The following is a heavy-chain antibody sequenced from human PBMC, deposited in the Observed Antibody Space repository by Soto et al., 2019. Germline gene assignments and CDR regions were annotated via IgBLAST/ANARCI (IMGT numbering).Heavy chain of an antibody. V-gene: IGHV3-23*01. D-gene: IGHD2-2*01. CDR3: AKWRGPAGYQLLLRGFSDY. J-gene: IGHJ4*02. CDR2: ISGSGGST. CDR1: GFTFSSYA. Sequence: EVQLSESGGGLVQPGGSLRLSCAASGFTFSSYAMSWVRQAPGKGLEWVSAISGSGGSTYYADSVKGRFTISRDNSKNTLYLQMNSLRAEDTAVYYCAKWRGPAGYQLLLRGFSDYWGQGTLVTVSS.